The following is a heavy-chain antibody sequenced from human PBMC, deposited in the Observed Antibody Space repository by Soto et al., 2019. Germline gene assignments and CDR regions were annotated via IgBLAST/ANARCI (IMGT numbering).Heavy chain of an antibody. CDR1: GYSFTVYH. J-gene: IGHJ6*02. D-gene: IGHD2-8*01. CDR3: ARGDSTDCSNGVCSFFYNHDMDV. V-gene: IGHV1-2*04. CDR2: INPKSGGT. Sequence: ASVKVFCKASGYSFTVYHIHWVRQAPGQGLEWLGLINPKSGGTSTAQKFQGWVTMTTDTSISTASMELTRLTSDDTAIYYCARGDSTDCSNGVCSFFYNHDMDVWGQGTTVTVSS.